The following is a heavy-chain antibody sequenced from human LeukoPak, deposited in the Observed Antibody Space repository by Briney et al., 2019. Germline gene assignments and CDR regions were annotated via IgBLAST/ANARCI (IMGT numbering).Heavy chain of an antibody. Sequence: GGSLRLSSAPSGFTLSIYCMSCVSPGPGKGLGCVAKVKQDGSERYYVDSLKGRFTISRDNTKNSVYLQMISLRAEDTAVYYCTRTAYCSVGSCSHDYWGQGTLVTVSS. D-gene: IGHD2-15*01. V-gene: IGHV3-7*01. CDR2: VKQDGSER. J-gene: IGHJ4*02. CDR1: GFTLSIYC. CDR3: TRTAYCSVGSCSHDY.